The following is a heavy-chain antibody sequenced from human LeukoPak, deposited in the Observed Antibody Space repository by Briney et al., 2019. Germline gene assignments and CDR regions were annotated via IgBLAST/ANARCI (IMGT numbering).Heavy chain of an antibody. J-gene: IGHJ4*02. CDR1: GFTFSTYS. CDR3: AKYIASVPTPTRAFDS. CDR2: IFPNGRDT. D-gene: IGHD2-15*01. V-gene: IGHV3-23*01. Sequence: GGSLRLSCAASGFTFSTYSMTWVRQAPGKGLEWVSSIFPNGRDTYYADSVKGRFTVSRDNSKNTLYLQMNSLKAEDTAVYYCAKYIASVPTPTRAFDSWGQGTLVTVSS.